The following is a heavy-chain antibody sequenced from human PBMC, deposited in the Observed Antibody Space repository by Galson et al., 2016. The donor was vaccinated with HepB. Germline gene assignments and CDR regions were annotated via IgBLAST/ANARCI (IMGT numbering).Heavy chain of an antibody. CDR1: GDTFRNYG. D-gene: IGHD3-10*01. V-gene: IGHV1-69*13. CDR3: ARMKVRGAVTHTGGCFDP. J-gene: IGHJ5*02. Sequence: SVKVSCKASGDTFRNYGISWVRQAPGQGLEWMGGIIPVFGTTNYAQKFRGRVTLTADLSTSTASMELSSLRSDDTAVYYCARMKVRGAVTHTGGCFDPWGQGTLVTVSS. CDR2: IIPVFGTT.